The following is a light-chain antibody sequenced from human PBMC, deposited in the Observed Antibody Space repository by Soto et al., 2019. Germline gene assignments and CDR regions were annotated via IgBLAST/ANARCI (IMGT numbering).Light chain of an antibody. CDR3: SSYTTSNTQV. CDR2: DVS. CDR1: SSDVGTYNY. J-gene: IGLJ3*02. Sequence: QSVLTQPASVSGSPGQSITISCTGTSSDVGTYNYVSWYQHRPGKAPKLMIYDVSYRPSGVPNRFSGSKSANTASLTISGLQAEDEADYYCSSYTTSNTQVFGGGTKLTVL. V-gene: IGLV2-14*01.